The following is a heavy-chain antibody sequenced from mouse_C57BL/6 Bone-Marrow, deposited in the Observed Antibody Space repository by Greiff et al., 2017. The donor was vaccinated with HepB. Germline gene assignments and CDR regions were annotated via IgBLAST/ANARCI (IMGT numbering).Heavy chain of an antibody. CDR2: IRNKANGYTT. Sequence: EVMLVESGGGLVQPGGSLSLSCAASGFTFTDYYMSWVRQPPGKALEWLGFIRNKANGYTTEYSASVKGQFTISRDNSQSILYLHMNALRAEDSATYYCARYGGNSFAYWGQGTLVTVSA. D-gene: IGHD2-1*01. CDR3: ARYGGNSFAY. J-gene: IGHJ3*01. CDR1: GFTFTDYY. V-gene: IGHV7-3*01.